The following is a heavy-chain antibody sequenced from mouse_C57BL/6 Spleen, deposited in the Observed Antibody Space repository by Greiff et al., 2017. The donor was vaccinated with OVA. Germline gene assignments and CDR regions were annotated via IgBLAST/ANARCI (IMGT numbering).Heavy chain of an antibody. CDR3: TRDWDGGFAY. CDR2: IDPETGGT. J-gene: IGHJ3*01. Sequence: VQLQQSGAELVRPGASVTLSCKASGYTFTDYEMHWVKQTPVHGLEWIGAIDPETGGTAYNQKFKGKAILTADKSSSTAYMELRSLISEDSAVYYCTRDWDGGFAYWGQGTLVTVSA. D-gene: IGHD4-1*01. CDR1: GYTFTDYE. V-gene: IGHV1-15*01.